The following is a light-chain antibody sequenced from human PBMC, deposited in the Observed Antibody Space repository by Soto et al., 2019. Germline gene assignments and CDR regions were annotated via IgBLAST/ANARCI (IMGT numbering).Light chain of an antibody. CDR2: KPS. CDR3: QHYNSYPWT. Sequence: DIQMTQSPSNLSASVGDRVTITCRASQSIVGWLAWYQQKPGKAPKLLIYKPSTLESGVPSRFSGSAFGTEFTLTISSLQPDDFATYYCQHYNSYPWTFGQGTKVDIK. CDR1: QSIVGW. J-gene: IGKJ1*01. V-gene: IGKV1-5*03.